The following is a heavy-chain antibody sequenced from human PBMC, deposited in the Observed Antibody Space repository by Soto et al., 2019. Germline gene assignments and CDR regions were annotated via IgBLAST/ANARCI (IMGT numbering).Heavy chain of an antibody. CDR3: ARGSSSYYDYGMDV. CDR1: GDSISRGGYS. D-gene: IGHD6-6*01. J-gene: IGHJ6*02. V-gene: IGHV4-30-2*01. Sequence: SDTLSLTCAVSGDSISRGGYSWAWIRQPPGKALEWIGNIYDSGSTSYNPSLKSRVTMSVDRSKNQFSLKLTSVTAADTAVYFCARGSSSYYDYGMDVWGQGTTVTVSS. CDR2: IYDSGST.